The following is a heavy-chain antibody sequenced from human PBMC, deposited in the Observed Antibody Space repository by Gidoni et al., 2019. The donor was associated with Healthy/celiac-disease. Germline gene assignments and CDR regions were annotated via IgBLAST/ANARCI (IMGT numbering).Heavy chain of an antibody. D-gene: IGHD6-19*01. CDR2: IRRKAYGGTT. CDR3: TRVRGSSGWYLDY. V-gene: IGHV3-49*05. CDR1: GFTSGDYA. Sequence: EVQLVESGGGLVKPGRSLRLSCTAYGFTSGDYAMSWFRQAPGKGLEGVGFIRRKAYGGTTEDVESVKGRFTISRDDSKSIAYLQMNSLKTEDTAVYYCTRVRGSSGWYLDYWGQGTLVTVSS. J-gene: IGHJ4*02.